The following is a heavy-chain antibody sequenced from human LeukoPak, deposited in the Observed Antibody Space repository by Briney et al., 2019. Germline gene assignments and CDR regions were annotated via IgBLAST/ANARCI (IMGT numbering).Heavy chain of an antibody. CDR2: FSGSGGTT. Sequence: GGSLRLSCAASGFTFSSYAMNWVRQAPGRGLEWVSGFSGSGGTTYYADSVKGRFTISRDNSKNTLYLQMNSLRVEDTAVYYCARGLSTTPNWFDPWGQGTLVTVSS. D-gene: IGHD2-2*01. CDR3: ARGLSTTPNWFDP. V-gene: IGHV3-23*01. J-gene: IGHJ5*02. CDR1: GFTFSSYA.